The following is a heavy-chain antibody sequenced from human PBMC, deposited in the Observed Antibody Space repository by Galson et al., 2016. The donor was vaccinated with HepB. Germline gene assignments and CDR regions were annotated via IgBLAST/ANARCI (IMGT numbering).Heavy chain of an antibody. V-gene: IGHV4-61*02. CDR3: TREMYRDHVLGWFDP. CDR1: GVSITSDSYY. J-gene: IGHJ5*02. Sequence: TLSLTCTVSGVSITSDSYYWTWIRQPAGKGLEWIGRISTTGTTLYNPFIPSLMGRVTISMDTSKNQFSLILTSVTAADTAVYYCTREMYRDHVLGWFDPWGQGTPVTVSS. D-gene: IGHD4-17*01. CDR2: ISTTGTT.